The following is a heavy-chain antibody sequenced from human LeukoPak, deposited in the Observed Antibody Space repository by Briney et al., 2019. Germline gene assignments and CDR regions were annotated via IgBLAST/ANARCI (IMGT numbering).Heavy chain of an antibody. CDR1: GGSISSYY. D-gene: IGHD2-15*01. J-gene: IGHJ3*02. CDR2: IYYSGNT. CDR3: AREGECSGGSCYPNDAFDI. V-gene: IGHV4-59*01. Sequence: SETLSLTCTVSGGSISSYYWSWIRQPPGKGLEWIGYIYYSGNTNYNPSLKSRVTISVDTSKNQFSLKLSSVTAADTAVYYCAREGECSGGSCYPNDAFDIWGQGTMVTVSS.